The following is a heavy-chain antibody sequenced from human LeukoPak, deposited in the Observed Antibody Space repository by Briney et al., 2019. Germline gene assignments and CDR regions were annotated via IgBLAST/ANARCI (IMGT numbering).Heavy chain of an antibody. J-gene: IGHJ2*01. CDR1: GGSIRSYY. Sequence: PSETLSLTCSVSGGSIRSYYWGWIRQPPGKGLEWIGHVYHSGSTNSNPSLKSRVTISIDTSKTQFSLRLSSVTAADTAVYFCARDYSTSFLDFDLWGRGTLVTVSS. D-gene: IGHD6-13*01. V-gene: IGHV4-59*01. CDR3: ARDYSTSFLDFDL. CDR2: VYHSGST.